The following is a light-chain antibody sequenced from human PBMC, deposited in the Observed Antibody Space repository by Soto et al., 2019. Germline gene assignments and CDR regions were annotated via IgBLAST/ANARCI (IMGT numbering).Light chain of an antibody. CDR2: GAT. CDR1: QSVSSSN. V-gene: IGKV3-15*01. Sequence: EIVMTQSPATLSVSPGERATLSCRASQSVSSSNLGWYHQKPGQAPRLLISGATARAPGIPARFSGSGSGTEFTLTISSLQSEDFAVYFCQQYNIWPYTFGQGTKVDIK. CDR3: QQYNIWPYT. J-gene: IGKJ2*01.